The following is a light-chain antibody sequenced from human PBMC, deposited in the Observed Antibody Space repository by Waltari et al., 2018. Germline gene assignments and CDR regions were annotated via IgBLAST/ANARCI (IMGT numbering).Light chain of an antibody. CDR2: EVS. V-gene: IGLV2-14*01. Sequence: QSALTQPASVSGSPGQSITISRTGTSSDVGGFNYVSWYQQYPGKAPKLMIFEVSNRPSGVSNRFSGSKSGNTASLTISGLQAEDEADYYCSSFTSSSVYVFGTGTKVTVL. CDR3: SSFTSSSVYV. J-gene: IGLJ1*01. CDR1: SSDVGGFNY.